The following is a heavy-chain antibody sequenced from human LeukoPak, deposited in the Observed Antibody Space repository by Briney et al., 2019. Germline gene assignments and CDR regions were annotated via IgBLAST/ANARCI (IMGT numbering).Heavy chain of an antibody. D-gene: IGHD6-6*01. Sequence: EASVKVSWKASGYTFTDYHVHWVRQAPGQGLEWMGWINPNRGGTNYAGKFQGRVTMTRDTSSSTAYMDLTRLRSDDTAMFYCARRYSNSSEGFDYWGQGTLVTVSS. CDR3: ARRYSNSSEGFDY. J-gene: IGHJ4*02. V-gene: IGHV1-2*02. CDR1: GYTFTDYH. CDR2: INPNRGGT.